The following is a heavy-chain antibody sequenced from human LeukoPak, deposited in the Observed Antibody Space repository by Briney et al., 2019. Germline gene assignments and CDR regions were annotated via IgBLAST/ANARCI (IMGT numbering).Heavy chain of an antibody. D-gene: IGHD3-16*01. CDR1: GFTFSDYA. CDR3: ARDYPGDSMLWEDYFDY. J-gene: IGHJ4*02. CDR2: ISESRDEV. Sequence: GGSLRLSCAASGFTFSDYAMSWVRQAPGKGLEWVSSISESRDEVDNGDSVKGRFTISRDNSNNTLYLQMNSLRAEDTAVYYCARDYPGDSMLWEDYFDYWGQGILVTVSS. V-gene: IGHV3-23*01.